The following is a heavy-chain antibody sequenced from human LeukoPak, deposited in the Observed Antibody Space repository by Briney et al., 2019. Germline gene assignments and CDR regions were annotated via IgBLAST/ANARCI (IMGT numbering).Heavy chain of an antibody. J-gene: IGHJ4*02. CDR2: IYYSGST. Sequence: SETLSLTCTVSGGSISSGGYYWSWIRQHPGKGLEWIGYIYYSGSTYYNPSLKSRVTISVDTSKNQFSLKLSSVTAADTAVYYCTRERTPGLRLGYCSSTSCYAGFNYFDYWGQGTLVTVSS. CDR3: TRERTPGLRLGYCSSTSCYAGFNYFDY. CDR1: GGSISSGGYY. V-gene: IGHV4-31*03. D-gene: IGHD2-2*01.